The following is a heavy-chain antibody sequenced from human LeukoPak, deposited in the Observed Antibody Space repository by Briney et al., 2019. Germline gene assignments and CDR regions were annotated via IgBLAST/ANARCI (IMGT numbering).Heavy chain of an antibody. CDR3: ARGVSLGYCSGGSCYNRFDA. J-gene: IGHJ5*02. D-gene: IGHD2-15*01. V-gene: IGHV4-4*07. CDR1: GGSFSSYY. Sequence: SETLSLTCTVSGGSFSSYYWSWIRQPAGKGLEWIGRIYTSGSTNYNPSLKSRVTMSVDTSKNQFSLELSSLTAADTAVYYCARGVSLGYCSGGSCYNRFDAWGQGTLVTVSS. CDR2: IYTSGST.